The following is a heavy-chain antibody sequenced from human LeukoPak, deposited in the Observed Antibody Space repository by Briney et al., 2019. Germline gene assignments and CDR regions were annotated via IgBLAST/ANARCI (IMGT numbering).Heavy chain of an antibody. V-gene: IGHV3-23*01. CDR2: VSSRGDGP. D-gene: IGHD6-19*01. J-gene: IGHJ5*01. CDR3: AKGPRPDITVAHTLET. Sequence: GGSLRLSWAASGLTFSNYAMSWARHTAGGGLEWLSTVSSRGDGPHEAHSGKGRFTIFRDNSKNSLYLQMSNLRAEDTAVYYCAKGPRPDITVAHTLETWGHGTLVTVSS. CDR1: GLTFSNYA.